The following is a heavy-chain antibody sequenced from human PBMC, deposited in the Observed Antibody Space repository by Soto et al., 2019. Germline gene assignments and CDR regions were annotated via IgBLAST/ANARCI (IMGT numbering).Heavy chain of an antibody. CDR2: IDNDGRTT. CDR1: GFTFTSYW. CDR3: TRGLGGAGSY. D-gene: IGHD3-16*01. V-gene: IGHV3-74*01. J-gene: IGHJ4*02. Sequence: EVQLVESGGGLVQPGGSLRLSCAASGFTFTSYWMHWVRQAPGKGLVWVSRIDNDGRTTNYADSVQGRFTISRDNAKNTLHLQINSLRAEDTAIYCCTRGLGGAGSYWGQGTLVSVSS.